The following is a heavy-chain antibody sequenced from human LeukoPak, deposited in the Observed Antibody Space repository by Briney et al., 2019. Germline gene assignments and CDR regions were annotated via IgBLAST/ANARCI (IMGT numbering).Heavy chain of an antibody. CDR2: IYSDGTA. J-gene: IGHJ4*02. CDR3: ARGGAYDTHGVLGY. Sequence: GGSLRLSCADSAFTVNNKYMSWVRQAPGQGLEWVSVIYSDGTAYYADSVQGRFTISTDNSRNTLYLQMTSLRAEDTALYYCARGGAYDTHGVLGYWGQGALVTVSS. D-gene: IGHD3-9*01. CDR1: AFTVNNKY. V-gene: IGHV3-53*01.